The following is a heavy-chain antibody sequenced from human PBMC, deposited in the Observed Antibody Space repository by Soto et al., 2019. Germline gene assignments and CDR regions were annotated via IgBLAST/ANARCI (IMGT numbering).Heavy chain of an antibody. J-gene: IGHJ6*02. D-gene: IGHD3-9*01. Sequence: ASVKVSCKASGYTFTSYVISWVRQAPGQGLEWMGWISAYNGNTNYAQKLQGRVTMTTDTSTSTAYMELRSLRSDDTAVYYCARERDYDILTGYPTYYYYGMDVWGQGTTVNVSS. CDR1: GYTFTSYV. CDR2: ISAYNGNT. V-gene: IGHV1-18*04. CDR3: ARERDYDILTGYPTYYYYGMDV.